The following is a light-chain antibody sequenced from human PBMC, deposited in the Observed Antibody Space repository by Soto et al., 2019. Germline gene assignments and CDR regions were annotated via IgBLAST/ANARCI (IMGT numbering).Light chain of an antibody. CDR1: QSVSSN. V-gene: IGKV3-15*01. CDR3: QQYKNWPET. J-gene: IGKJ1*01. CDR2: GAS. Sequence: EIVMTQSPATLSVSPGERATLSCRASQSVSSNLAWYQQKPGQAPRLLIYGASTRATDIPARFSGSGSGTEFTLTISSLQSEDFAVYYCQQYKNWPETFGQGTKVEFQ.